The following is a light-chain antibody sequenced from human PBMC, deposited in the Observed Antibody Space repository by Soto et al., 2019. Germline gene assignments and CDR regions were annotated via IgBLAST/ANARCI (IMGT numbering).Light chain of an antibody. CDR3: MQALQPLT. J-gene: IGKJ4*01. Sequence: MTQSPSSLSASVGDRVTITCQASQDIRNYLDWYLQKPGQSPQLLIYLGSNRASGVPDRFSGSGSGTDFTLKISRVEAEDVGVYYCMQALQPLTFGGGTKVDTK. CDR2: LGS. V-gene: IGKV2-28*01. CDR1: QDIRNY.